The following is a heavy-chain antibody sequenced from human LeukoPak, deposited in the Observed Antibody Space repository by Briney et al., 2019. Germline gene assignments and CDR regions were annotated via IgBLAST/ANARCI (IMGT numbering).Heavy chain of an antibody. CDR3: ARDTTRWFDP. D-gene: IGHD1-1*01. J-gene: IGHJ5*02. CDR2: ISAYNGNT. V-gene: IGHV1-18*04. Sequence: ASVKVSCKASGYTFTGYYMHWVRQAPGQGLEWMGWISAYNGNTNYAQKLQGRVTMTTDTSTSTAYMELRSLRSDDTAVYYCARDTTRWFDPWGQGTLVTVSS. CDR1: GYTFTGYY.